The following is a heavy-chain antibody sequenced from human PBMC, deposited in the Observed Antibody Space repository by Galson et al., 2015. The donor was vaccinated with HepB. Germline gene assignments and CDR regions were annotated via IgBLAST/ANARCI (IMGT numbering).Heavy chain of an antibody. J-gene: IGHJ4*02. CDR3: GRERVPTIRGNIGH. V-gene: IGHV3-53*01. CDR1: GFTVSRNY. D-gene: IGHD2/OR15-2a*01. CDR2: MYSGGST. Sequence: SLRLSCAASGFTVSRNYMSWVRQAPGKGLVWVSVMYSGGSTYHANSVEGRFTMSRDNSKNTVYLQMNSLRAEDTAVYYCGRERVPTIRGNIGHWGQGTLVTVSS.